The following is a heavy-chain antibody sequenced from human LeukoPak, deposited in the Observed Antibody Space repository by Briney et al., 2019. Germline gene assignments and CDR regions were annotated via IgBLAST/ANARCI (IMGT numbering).Heavy chain of an antibody. Sequence: PSQTLSLTCAVSGGFISSGGYSWSWIRQPPGKGLEWIGYIYHSGSTYYNPSLKSRVTISVDRSKNQFSLKLSSVTAADTAVYYCARVYYDFWSGYGWYLDLWGRGTLVTVSS. D-gene: IGHD3-3*01. CDR2: IYHSGST. J-gene: IGHJ2*01. CDR1: GGFISSGGYS. V-gene: IGHV4-30-2*01. CDR3: ARVYYDFWSGYGWYLDL.